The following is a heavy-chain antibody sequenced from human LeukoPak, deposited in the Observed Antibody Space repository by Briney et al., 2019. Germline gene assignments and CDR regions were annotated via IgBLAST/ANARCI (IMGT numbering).Heavy chain of an antibody. CDR2: ISSSISYI. D-gene: IGHD1-26*01. CDR1: GFTFSSYS. J-gene: IGHJ6*02. Sequence: GGSLRLSCAASGFTFSSYSMNWVRQAPGKGLEWVSSISSSISYIYYADSVKGRFTISRDNAKNSLYLQMNSLRAEDTAVYYCARVKKRSYSYYYGIDVCGQGTTVTVSS. CDR3: ARVKKRSYSYYYGIDV. V-gene: IGHV3-21*01.